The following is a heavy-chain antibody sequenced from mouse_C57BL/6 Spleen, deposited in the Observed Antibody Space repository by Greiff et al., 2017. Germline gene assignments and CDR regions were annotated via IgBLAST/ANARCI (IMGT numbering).Heavy chain of an antibody. CDR2: IDPSDSET. D-gene: IGHD2-1*01. J-gene: IGHJ3*01. Sequence: QVQLQQPGAELVRPGSSVKLSCKASGYTFTSYWMHWVKQRPIQGLEWIGNIDPSDSETHYNQKFKDKATLTVDKSSSTAYMQLSSLTSEDSAVYYCARDYGNYDWFAYWGQGTLVTVSA. V-gene: IGHV1-52*01. CDR3: ARDYGNYDWFAY. CDR1: GYTFTSYW.